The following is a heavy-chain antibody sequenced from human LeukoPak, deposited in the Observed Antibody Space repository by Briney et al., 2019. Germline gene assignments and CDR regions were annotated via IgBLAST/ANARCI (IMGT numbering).Heavy chain of an antibody. CDR3: ARDTRIRSSTSCYTNLCYYYYYMDV. CDR2: ISYDGSNK. J-gene: IGHJ6*03. V-gene: IGHV3-30*14. D-gene: IGHD2-2*02. CDR1: GFTFSSYA. Sequence: PGGSLRLSCAASGFTFSSYAMHWVRQAPGKGLEWVAVISYDGSNKYYADSVKGRFTISRDNSKNTLYLQMNSLRAEDTAVYYCARDTRIRSSTSCYTNLCYYYYYMDVWGKGTTVTVSS.